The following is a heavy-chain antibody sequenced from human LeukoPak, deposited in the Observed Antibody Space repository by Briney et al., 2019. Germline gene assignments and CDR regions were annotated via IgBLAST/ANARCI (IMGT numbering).Heavy chain of an antibody. CDR2: INHSGST. CDR3: ARHGARKGRWFDY. Sequence: SETLSLTCIVSGGSISSSSYYWSWIRQPPGKGLEWIGEINHSGSTNYNPSLKSRVTISVDTSKNQFSLKLSSVTAADTAVYYCARHGARKGRWFDYWGQGTLVTVSS. V-gene: IGHV4-39*01. D-gene: IGHD1-14*01. J-gene: IGHJ4*02. CDR1: GGSISSSSYY.